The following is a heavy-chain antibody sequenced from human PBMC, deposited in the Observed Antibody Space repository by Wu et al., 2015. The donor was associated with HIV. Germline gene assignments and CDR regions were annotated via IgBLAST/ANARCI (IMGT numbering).Heavy chain of an antibody. J-gene: IGHJ3*02. V-gene: IGHV1-69*12. D-gene: IGHD5-12*01. Sequence: QVQLVQSGAEVKKPGSSVRVSCKASGGTFSNYAISWVRQAPGQGLEWMGGIIPVFGTAIYAQNFQGRVTFTGDESTSTAYMELSSLRSEDTALYFCARDREKVATQDAFDIWGQGTMVTVSS. CDR3: ARDREKVATQDAFDI. CDR1: GGTFSNYA. CDR2: IIPVFGTA.